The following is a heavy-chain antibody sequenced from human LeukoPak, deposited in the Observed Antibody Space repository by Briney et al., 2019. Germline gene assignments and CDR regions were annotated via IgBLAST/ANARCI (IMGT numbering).Heavy chain of an antibody. J-gene: IGHJ5*02. Sequence: GGSLRLXCAAPGFTFSSYAMSWVRQAPGKGLEWVSGISDSGGSIYYADSVKGRFTISRDNSKNTLYLQMNSLRADDTAVYYCAKAGDQGYWFDPWGQGTLVTVSS. CDR2: ISDSGGSI. CDR3: AKAGDQGYWFDP. D-gene: IGHD1-26*01. CDR1: GFTFSSYA. V-gene: IGHV3-23*01.